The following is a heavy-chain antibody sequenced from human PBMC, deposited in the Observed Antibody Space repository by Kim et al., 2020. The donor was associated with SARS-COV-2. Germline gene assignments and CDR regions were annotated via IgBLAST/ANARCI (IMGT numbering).Heavy chain of an antibody. CDR3: AKDGGGYLDC. J-gene: IGHJ4*02. D-gene: IGHD3-16*01. V-gene: IGHV3-23*01. CDR2: ST. Sequence: STYNAQSAKGRFTISKDNTKNTLNLQMDCRRAEDTAVYYCAKDGGGYLDCWGQVTRVTVSS.